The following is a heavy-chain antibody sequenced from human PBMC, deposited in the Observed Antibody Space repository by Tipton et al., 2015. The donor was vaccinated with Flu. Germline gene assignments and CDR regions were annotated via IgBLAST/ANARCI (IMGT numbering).Heavy chain of an antibody. CDR2: IYYSGST. J-gene: IGHJ2*01. Sequence: TLSLTCTVSGGSISSYYWSWIRQPPGKGLEWIGYIYYSGSTNYNPSLKSRVTISVDTSKNQFSLKLSSVTAADTAVYYCARDRREGYNYGWYFDLWGRGTLVTVSS. V-gene: IGHV4-59*01. CDR1: GGSISSYY. CDR3: ARDRREGYNYGWYFDL. D-gene: IGHD5-24*01.